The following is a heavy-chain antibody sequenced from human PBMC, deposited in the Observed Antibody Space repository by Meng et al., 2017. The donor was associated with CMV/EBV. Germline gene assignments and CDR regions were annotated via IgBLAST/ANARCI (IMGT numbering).Heavy chain of an antibody. CDR3: ARDQYYYGSGTSPGIYYYYGMDV. D-gene: IGHD3-10*01. CDR1: GFTFSSYS. CDR2: ISSSSSYI. V-gene: IGHV3-21*01. J-gene: IGHJ6*02. Sequence: GGSLRLSCAASGFTFSSYSMNWVRQAPGKGLEWVSSISSSSSYIYYADSVKGRFTISRDNAKNSLYLQMNSLRAEDTAVYYCARDQYYYGSGTSPGIYYYYGMDVWGQGTTVIVSS.